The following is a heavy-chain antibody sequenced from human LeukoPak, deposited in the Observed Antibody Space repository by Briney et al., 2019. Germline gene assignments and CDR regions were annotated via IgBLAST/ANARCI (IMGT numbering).Heavy chain of an antibody. CDR1: GFSFSSYG. CDR2: IWFDGTSK. CDR3: ARVSSSGSFDY. Sequence: GRSLRLSCAASGFSFSSYGMHWVRQAPGKGLDWVAVIWFDGTSKYYADSVKGRFTISRDNSKNTLYLQMNSLGAEDTAVYYCARVSSSGSFDYWGQGTLVTVSS. D-gene: IGHD6-19*01. J-gene: IGHJ4*02. V-gene: IGHV3-33*01.